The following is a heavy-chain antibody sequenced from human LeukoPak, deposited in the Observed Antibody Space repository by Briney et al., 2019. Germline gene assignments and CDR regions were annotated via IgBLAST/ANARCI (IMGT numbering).Heavy chain of an antibody. CDR2: IYGDGSFT. CDR1: GFTFSNFW. CDR3: AREPPLLQA. Sequence: GGSLRLSCAASGFTFSNFWMHWVRQAPGKGLVWVALIYGDGSFTRYADSVKGRFTISRDNAKNTVYLQMNSLRAEDTAVYYCAREPPLLQAWGQGTLVTVSS. V-gene: IGHV3-74*01. J-gene: IGHJ4*02. D-gene: IGHD1-26*01.